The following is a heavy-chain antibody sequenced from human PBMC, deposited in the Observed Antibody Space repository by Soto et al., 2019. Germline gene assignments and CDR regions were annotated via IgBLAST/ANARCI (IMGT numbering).Heavy chain of an antibody. CDR3: ARERSSGWYVDY. J-gene: IGHJ4*02. CDR2: MNPNSGNT. CDR1: GYTFTSYD. Sequence: QVQLVQSGAEVKKPGASVKVSCKASGYTFTSYDINWVRQATGQGLEWMGWMNPNSGNTGYAQKFHGRVTRTRNTSISTAYMERSSLRSEDTAVYYCARERSSGWYVDYWGQGTLVTVSS. V-gene: IGHV1-8*01. D-gene: IGHD6-19*01.